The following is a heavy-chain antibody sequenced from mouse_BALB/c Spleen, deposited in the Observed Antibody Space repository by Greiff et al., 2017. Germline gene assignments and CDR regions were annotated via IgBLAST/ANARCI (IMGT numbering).Heavy chain of an antibody. CDR2: IYPGSGST. CDR1: GYTFTSYW. V-gene: IGHV1S22*01. J-gene: IGHJ3*01. Sequence: LQQPGSELVRPGASVKLSCKASGYTFTSYWMHWVKQRPGQGLEWIGNIYPGSGSTNYDEKFKSKATLTVDTSSSTAYMQLSSLTSEDSAVYYCTRFTSPFAYWGLGTLVTVSA. D-gene: IGHD1-1*01. CDR3: TRFTSPFAY.